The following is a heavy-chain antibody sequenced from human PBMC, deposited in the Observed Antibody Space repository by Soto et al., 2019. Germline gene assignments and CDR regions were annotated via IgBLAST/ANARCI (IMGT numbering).Heavy chain of an antibody. D-gene: IGHD2-2*01. V-gene: IGHV4-59*01. CDR2: IYHSGST. CDR3: ARDVNVYATRRHYYGIEA. CDR1: GDSSNNDY. Sequence: SDTLSLTCTFSGDSSNNDYWSLILRPPVNGLEWIGYIYHSGSTDYHHSLKSRVTISVEPSKTQFSLRLSSVPAAYTAVYYCARDVNVYATRRHYYGIEAWGRGTTVSVSS. J-gene: IGHJ6*04.